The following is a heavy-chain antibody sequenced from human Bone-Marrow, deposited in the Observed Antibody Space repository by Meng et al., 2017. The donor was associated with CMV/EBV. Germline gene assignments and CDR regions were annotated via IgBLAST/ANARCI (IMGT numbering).Heavy chain of an antibody. CDR2: IKQDGSEK. Sequence: GGSLRLSCAASGFTFSSYGMHWVRQAPGKGLEWVANIKQDGSEKYYVDSVKGRFTISRDNSKNTLYLQMNSLRAEDTAVYYCARTVGAIESDYWGQGTLVTVSS. CDR3: ARTVGAIESDY. D-gene: IGHD1-26*01. CDR1: GFTFSSYG. J-gene: IGHJ4*02. V-gene: IGHV3-7*01.